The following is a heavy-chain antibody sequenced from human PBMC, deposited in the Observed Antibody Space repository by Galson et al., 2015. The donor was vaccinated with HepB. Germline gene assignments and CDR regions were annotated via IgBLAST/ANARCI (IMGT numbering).Heavy chain of an antibody. CDR3: ARDLWFGEIVGLVGMDV. V-gene: IGHV3-30*04. D-gene: IGHD3-10*01. CDR1: GFTFSSYA. J-gene: IGHJ6*02. Sequence: SLRLSCAASGFTFSSYAMHWVRQAPGKGLEWVAVIAFDGRKKYYADSVRGRLTISRDNAKNTLYLEMNSLRAEDTGVCYCARDLWFGEIVGLVGMDVWGQGTTVTVSS. CDR2: IAFDGRKK.